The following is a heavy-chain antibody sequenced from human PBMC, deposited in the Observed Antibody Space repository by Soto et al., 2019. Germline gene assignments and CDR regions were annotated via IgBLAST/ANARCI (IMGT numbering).Heavy chain of an antibody. CDR2: ISTSSSYT. D-gene: IGHD2-8*01. CDR3: ARDSTGGRAVYDS. J-gene: IGHJ4*02. CDR1: GFTFSDYY. Sequence: QVQLVESGGGLVKPGGSLRLSCAASGFTFSDYYMSWIRQAPGKGLEWVSYISTSSSYTNYADSVQGRFIISRDNAKNSLYLQMNNLRAEDTAVYYCARDSTGGRAVYDSWGQGTLVTVSS. V-gene: IGHV3-11*05.